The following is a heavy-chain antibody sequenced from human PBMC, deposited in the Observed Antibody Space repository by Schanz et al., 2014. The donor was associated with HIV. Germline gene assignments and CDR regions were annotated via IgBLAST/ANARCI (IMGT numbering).Heavy chain of an antibody. V-gene: IGHV3-30*18. Sequence: QVQLGESGGGVVQPGRSLRLSCAGSGLTFSSYGMHWVRQAPGKGLEWVANISYDGSNKYYADSVKGRFTISRDNSKNTLYLQMNSLRAEDTAVYYCAKDGSWEAFDVFDIWGQGTMVTVSS. CDR2: ISYDGSNK. J-gene: IGHJ3*02. CDR3: AKDGSWEAFDVFDI. CDR1: GLTFSSYG. D-gene: IGHD1-26*01.